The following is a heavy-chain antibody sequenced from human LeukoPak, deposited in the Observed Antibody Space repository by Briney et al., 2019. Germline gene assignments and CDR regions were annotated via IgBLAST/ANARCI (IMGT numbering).Heavy chain of an antibody. CDR2: ISAYNGDT. CDR3: ARNYDSSKDGNDY. Sequence: GASVKVSCKASGYPFTSYYINWVRQAPGQGLEWMGWISAYNGDTNYAQNLQGRVTMTTDTSTDTAYMELRSLRSDDTAIYYCARNYDSSKDGNDYWGQGTLVTVSS. V-gene: IGHV1-18*01. CDR1: GYPFTSYY. J-gene: IGHJ4*02. D-gene: IGHD3-22*01.